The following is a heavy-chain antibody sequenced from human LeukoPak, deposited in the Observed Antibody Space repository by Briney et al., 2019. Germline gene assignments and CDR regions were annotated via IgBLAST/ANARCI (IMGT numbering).Heavy chain of an antibody. CDR2: MSPNSENT. D-gene: IGHD5-12*01. J-gene: IGHJ6*03. V-gene: IGHV1-8*01. Sequence: GASVKVSCKTSGYTFTSYDINWVRQAPGQGLEWMGWMSPNSENTGYAQKFQGRVNMTRDSSISTVYMELISLTSEDTAVYYCAGWIRHSGGYYHYYMDVWGKGTTVTVSS. CDR3: AGWIRHSGGYYHYYMDV. CDR1: GYTFTSYD.